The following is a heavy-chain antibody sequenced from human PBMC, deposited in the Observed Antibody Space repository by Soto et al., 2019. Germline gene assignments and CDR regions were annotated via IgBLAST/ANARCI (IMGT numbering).Heavy chain of an antibody. CDR3: AKSLSTAVNYGLDV. D-gene: IGHD2-2*01. CDR1: GFTFSDNA. Sequence: EVQLLESGGGLVQPGGSLRISCGASGFTFSDNAMTWVRQAPGKWLEWVSSISDDGDSTYYSDSVKGRFTISRDNSKNTLFLQMSSLGAEDTAVYYCAKSLSTAVNYGLDVWGQGTSVTVSS. J-gene: IGHJ6*02. V-gene: IGHV3-23*01. CDR2: ISDDGDST.